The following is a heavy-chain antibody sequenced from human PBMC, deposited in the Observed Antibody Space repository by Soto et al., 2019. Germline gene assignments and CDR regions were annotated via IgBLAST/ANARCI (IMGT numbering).Heavy chain of an antibody. CDR2: ISWNSGSI. D-gene: IGHD6-25*01. CDR1: GFTFDDYA. Sequence: EVQLVESGGGLVQPGRSLRLSCAASGFTFDDYAMHWVRQAPGKGLEWVSGISWNSGSIGYADSVKGRFTISRDNAKNSLYLQMNSLRAEDTAVYYCAKDLGAATTSPYYYGMDVWGQGTTVTVSS. CDR3: AKDLGAATTSPYYYGMDV. J-gene: IGHJ6*02. V-gene: IGHV3-9*01.